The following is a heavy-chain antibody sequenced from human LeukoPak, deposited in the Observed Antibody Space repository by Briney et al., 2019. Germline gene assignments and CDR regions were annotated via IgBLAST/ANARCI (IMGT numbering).Heavy chain of an antibody. CDR3: ARGRTGWCEGGGCSHNWLEP. D-gene: IGHD2-15*01. CDR2: IFPSDSDA. J-gene: IGHJ5*02. V-gene: IGHV5-51*01. Sequence: GEPLRISCQGFGYPFTDYWIGGVRHLPGKGREGVGIIFPSDSDARFSPSFQGQGHVAMTVDRSMNTAYLYWDNLKASDTGTYYCARGRTGWCEGGGCSHNWLEPWGQGTLVSVSS. CDR1: GYPFTDYW.